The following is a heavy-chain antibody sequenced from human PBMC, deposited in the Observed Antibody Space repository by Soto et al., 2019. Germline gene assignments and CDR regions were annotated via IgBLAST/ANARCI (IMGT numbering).Heavy chain of an antibody. V-gene: IGHV4-4*07. CDR1: GGSISSYY. CDR3: ARDHYHYGGNSGWYFDL. Sequence: QVQLQESGPGLVKPSETLSLTCTVSGGSISSYYWSWIRQPAGKGLEWIGRIYTSGSTNYNPSLKSRVTMSVDTSKNQFSLKLSSVNAADTAVYYCARDHYHYGGNSGWYFDLWGRGTLVTVSS. CDR2: IYTSGST. J-gene: IGHJ2*01. D-gene: IGHD4-17*01.